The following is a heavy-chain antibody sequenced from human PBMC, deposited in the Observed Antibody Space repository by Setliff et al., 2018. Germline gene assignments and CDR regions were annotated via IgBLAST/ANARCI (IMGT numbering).Heavy chain of an antibody. V-gene: IGHV1-3*01. CDR2: INAGNGKT. D-gene: IGHD2-21*01. CDR1: GYTFTSYA. CDR3: ATEKFPGDWGDY. Sequence: ASVKVSCKASGYTFTSYAMHWVRQAPGQRLEWMGWINAGNGKTKYAQKFQGRVTMTTDTSTRTAYMEVTSLRSDDTAVYYCATEKFPGDWGDYWGQGTLVTVS. J-gene: IGHJ4*02.